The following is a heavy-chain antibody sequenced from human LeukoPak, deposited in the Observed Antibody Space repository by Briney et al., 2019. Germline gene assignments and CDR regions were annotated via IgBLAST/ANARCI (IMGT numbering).Heavy chain of an antibody. J-gene: IGHJ4*02. CDR1: GYTFTGNY. CDR3: AREIWFFDS. Sequence: LGASVKVSCKASGYTFTGNYMHWVRQAPGQGLEWMGWINPDSGATDYAQRFQGRVTLTSDTSVSTAYMELSSLKSDDTAVYFCAREIWFFDSWGQGTLVTVSS. D-gene: IGHD3-10*01. CDR2: INPDSGAT. V-gene: IGHV1-2*03.